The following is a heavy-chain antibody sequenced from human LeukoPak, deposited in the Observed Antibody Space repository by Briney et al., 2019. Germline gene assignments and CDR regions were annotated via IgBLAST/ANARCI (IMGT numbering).Heavy chain of an antibody. Sequence: PGGSLRLSCAASGFTFSRYAMTWVRQAPGQGLGGGSAISDTGGSTYDADSVKGRFTITRDNSKNTLYLQMNSLRAEDTAVYYCAKDTSIGRYCTNGVCSPFDYWGQGTLVTVSS. CDR2: ISDTGGST. V-gene: IGHV3-23*01. J-gene: IGHJ4*02. CDR1: GFTFSRYA. CDR3: AKDTSIGRYCTNGVCSPFDY. D-gene: IGHD2-8*01.